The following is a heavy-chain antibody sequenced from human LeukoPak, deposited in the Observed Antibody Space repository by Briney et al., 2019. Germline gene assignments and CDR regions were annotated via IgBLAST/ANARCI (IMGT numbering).Heavy chain of an antibody. J-gene: IGHJ3*01. CDR2: VHFSGTT. Sequence: PSETLSLTCTVSGGSIIGHYWSWIRQSPGRELEWIGYVHFSGTTSFNPSLKSRVTILVDTYKNQFSLRLTSMTAADTAVYFCAREQYLAYDVFGFWGRGTMVTVSS. V-gene: IGHV4-59*11. CDR1: GGSIIGHY. CDR3: AREQYLAYDVFGF. D-gene: IGHD2/OR15-2a*01.